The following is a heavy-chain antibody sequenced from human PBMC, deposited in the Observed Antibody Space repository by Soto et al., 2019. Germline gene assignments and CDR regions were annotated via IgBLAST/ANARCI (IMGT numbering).Heavy chain of an antibody. V-gene: IGHV4-61*01. J-gene: IGHJ5*02. CDR1: GGSVSSGSYY. CDR3: ARLAARPRWFDP. D-gene: IGHD6-6*01. CDR2: IYYSGST. Sequence: QVQLQESGPGLVKPSETLSLTCTVSGGSVSSGSYYWSWIRQPPGKGLEWIGYIYYSGSTNYNPSLKSRVAIPVDTSKNQFSLKLSSVTAADTAVYYCARLAARPRWFDPWGQGTLVTVSS.